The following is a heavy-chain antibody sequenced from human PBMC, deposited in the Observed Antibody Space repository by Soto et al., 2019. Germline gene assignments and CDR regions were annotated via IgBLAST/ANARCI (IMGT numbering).Heavy chain of an antibody. CDR3: AKDDSSGTRAFDI. J-gene: IGHJ3*02. V-gene: IGHV3-30*18. Sequence: GGSLRLSCAASGFTFSSYGMHWVRQAPGKGLEWVAVISYDGSNKYYADSVKGRFTISRDNSKNTLYLQMNSLRAEDTAVYYCAKDDSSGTRAFDIWGQGTMVTVSS. CDR1: GFTFSSYG. CDR2: ISYDGSNK. D-gene: IGHD3-22*01.